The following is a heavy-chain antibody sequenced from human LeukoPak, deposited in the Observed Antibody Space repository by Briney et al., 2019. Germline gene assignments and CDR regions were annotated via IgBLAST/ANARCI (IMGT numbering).Heavy chain of an antibody. CDR2: INHSGST. Sequence: SETLSLTCAVYGGSFSGYYWSWIRQPPGKGLEWIGEINHSGSTNYNPSLKSRVTISVDTSKNQFSLKLSSVTAADTAVYYCARHGVGHFDYWGQGTLVTVSS. CDR3: ARHGVGHFDY. D-gene: IGHD3-3*01. V-gene: IGHV4-34*01. CDR1: GGSFSGYY. J-gene: IGHJ4*02.